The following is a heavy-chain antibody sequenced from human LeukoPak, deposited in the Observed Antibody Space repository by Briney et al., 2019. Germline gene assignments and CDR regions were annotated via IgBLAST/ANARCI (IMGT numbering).Heavy chain of an antibody. Sequence: GGSLRLSCAASGFTVSSNYMSWVRQAPGKGLEWVSVIYSGGSTYYADSVKGRFTTSRDDAKDSVYLQMESLRVEDTAIYYCAGNFDSWGQGTLVTVSS. V-gene: IGHV3-53*01. CDR2: IYSGGST. J-gene: IGHJ4*02. CDR1: GFTVSSNY. CDR3: AGNFDS.